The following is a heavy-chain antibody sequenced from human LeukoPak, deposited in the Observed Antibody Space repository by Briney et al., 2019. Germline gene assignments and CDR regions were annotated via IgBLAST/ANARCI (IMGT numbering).Heavy chain of an antibody. CDR1: GFTFSSYS. J-gene: IGHJ3*02. D-gene: IGHD3-16*01. CDR2: ISSSSSYI. CDR3: ARWGVMDAFDI. Sequence: GGSLRLSCAASGFTFSSYSMNWVRQAPGKGLEWVSSISSSSSYIYYADSVKGRFTISRDNAKNSLYLQMNSLRADDTAVYYCARWGVMDAFDIWGQGTMVTVSS. V-gene: IGHV3-21*01.